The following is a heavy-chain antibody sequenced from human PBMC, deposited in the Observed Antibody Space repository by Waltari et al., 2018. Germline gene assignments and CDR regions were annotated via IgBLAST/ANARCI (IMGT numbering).Heavy chain of an antibody. CDR3: ARTSSSFDY. D-gene: IGHD6-13*01. Sequence: EVQLVESGGGLVQPGGSLRLSCAASGFTFSSYSMNWVRQAPGKGLEWVSYISSSSSTIYYADSVKGRFTISRDNAKNSLYLQMNSLRAEDTAVYYCARTSSSFDYWGQGTLVTVSS. V-gene: IGHV3-48*04. CDR2: ISSSSSTI. CDR1: GFTFSSYS. J-gene: IGHJ4*02.